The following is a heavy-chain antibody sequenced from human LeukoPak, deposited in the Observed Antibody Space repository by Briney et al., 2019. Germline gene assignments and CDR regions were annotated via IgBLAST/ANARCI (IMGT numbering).Heavy chain of an antibody. CDR3: ARVVALDGGPFDL. J-gene: IGHJ2*01. V-gene: IGHV1-8*02. D-gene: IGHD1-1*01. CDR1: GYTFTSYG. CDR2: MNPNSGNT. Sequence: ASVKVSCKASGYTFTSYGISWVRQAPGQGLEWMGWMNPNSGNTGYAQKFQGRVTMTRNTSISTAYMELSSLRSEGTAVYYCARVVALDGGPFDLWGRGTLVTVSS.